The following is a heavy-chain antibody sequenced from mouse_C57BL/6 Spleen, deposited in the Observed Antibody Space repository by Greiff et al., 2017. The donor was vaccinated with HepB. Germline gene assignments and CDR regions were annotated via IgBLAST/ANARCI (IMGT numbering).Heavy chain of an antibody. Sequence: EVKLMESGEGLVKPGGSLKLSCAASGFTFSSYAMSWVRQTPEKRLEWVAYISSGGDYIYYADTVKARFTISRDNARNTLYLQLSSLKSEDTAMYYGTIESSYGSPFADWGQVTLVTVSA. CDR1: GFTFSSYA. J-gene: IGHJ3*01. V-gene: IGHV5-9-1*02. CDR2: ISSGGDYI. CDR3: TIESSYGSPFAD. D-gene: IGHD1-1*01.